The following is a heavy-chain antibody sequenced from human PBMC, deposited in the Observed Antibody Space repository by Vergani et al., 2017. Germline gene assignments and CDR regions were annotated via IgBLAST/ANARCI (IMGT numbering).Heavy chain of an antibody. CDR2: IYHSGGA. CDR3: ARTESFILRYFHWAL. CDR1: GASISSNSYY. Sequence: QLQLQESGPGLVEPSETLSLTCTVSGASISSNSYYWGWIRQPPGKGLEWIGNIYHSGGAYYNPSLKGRVTISVDTSKNQFSLEVTSVTAADTAIYFCARTESFILRYFHWALWGQGTLVTVSS. D-gene: IGHD3-9*01. V-gene: IGHV4-39*01. J-gene: IGHJ4*02.